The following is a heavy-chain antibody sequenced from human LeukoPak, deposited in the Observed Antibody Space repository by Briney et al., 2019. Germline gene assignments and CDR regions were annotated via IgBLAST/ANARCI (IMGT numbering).Heavy chain of an antibody. CDR2: ISGSGGST. D-gene: IGHD3-22*01. CDR1: GFTFSSYA. V-gene: IGHV3-23*01. J-gene: IGHJ6*02. Sequence: PGGSLRLSCAASGFTFSSYAMSWVRQAPGKGLEWVSAISGSGGSTYYADSVKGRFTISRDNSKNTLYLQMNSLRAEDTAVYYCAKGHYYDSSGYYYISSYYYYGMDVWGQGTTVTVSS. CDR3: AKGHYYDSSGYYYISSYYYYGMDV.